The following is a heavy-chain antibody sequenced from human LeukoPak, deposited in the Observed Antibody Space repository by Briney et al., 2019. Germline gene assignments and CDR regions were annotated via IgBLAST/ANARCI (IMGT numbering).Heavy chain of an antibody. D-gene: IGHD3-22*01. Sequence: SETLSLTCAVSGGSISSGGYSWSWIRQPPGKGLEWIGYIYHSGSTYYNPSLKSRVTISVDRSKNQFSLKLSSVTAADTAVYYCAREPHTMIVRRYFDLWGRGTLVTVSS. CDR1: GGSISSGGYS. J-gene: IGHJ2*01. V-gene: IGHV4-30-2*01. CDR3: AREPHTMIVRRYFDL. CDR2: IYHSGST.